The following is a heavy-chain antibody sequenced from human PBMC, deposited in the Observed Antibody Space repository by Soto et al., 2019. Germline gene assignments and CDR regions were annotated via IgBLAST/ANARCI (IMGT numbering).Heavy chain of an antibody. CDR3: ARGGSSWYDYYYGMDV. Sequence: QVQLQQWGAGLLKPSETLSLTCAVYGGSFSGYYWCWIRQPPGKGLEWIGEINHSGSTNYNPSLKSRVTISVDTSKNQFSLKLSSVTAADTAVYYCARGGSSWYDYYYGMDVWGQGTTVTVSS. V-gene: IGHV4-34*01. CDR2: INHSGST. CDR1: GGSFSGYY. J-gene: IGHJ6*02. D-gene: IGHD6-13*01.